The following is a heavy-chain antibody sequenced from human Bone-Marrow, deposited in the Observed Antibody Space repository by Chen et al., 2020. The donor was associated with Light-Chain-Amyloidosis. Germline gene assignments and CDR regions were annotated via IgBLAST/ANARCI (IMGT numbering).Heavy chain of an antibody. J-gene: IGHJ4*02. CDR1: GFTVSTSA. D-gene: IGHD2-15*01. V-gene: IGHV3-23*01. Sequence: EVQLMESGRGVVQPGGSLRRSCAASGFTVSTSALSWGRQAPGKGLEWVSVITGSGGTTYYADSVKGRFTISRDSSNNTLYLQMNSLRVDDTAVYYCAKLIGYWGQGTLVTVSS. CDR3: AKLIGY. CDR2: ITGSGGTT.